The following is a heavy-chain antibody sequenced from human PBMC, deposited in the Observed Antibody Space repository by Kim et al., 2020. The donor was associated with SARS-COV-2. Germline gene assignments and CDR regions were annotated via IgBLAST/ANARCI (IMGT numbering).Heavy chain of an antibody. J-gene: IGHJ4*02. Sequence: CNPSLKSRVTISVDTSKNQCSLELSSVTAADTALYYCARSSTSGNRYFDYWGQGALVTVSS. CDR3: ARSSTSGNRYFDY. V-gene: IGHV4-59*01. D-gene: IGHD2-2*01.